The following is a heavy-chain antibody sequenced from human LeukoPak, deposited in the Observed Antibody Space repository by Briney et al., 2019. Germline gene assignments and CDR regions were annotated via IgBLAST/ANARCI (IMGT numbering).Heavy chain of an antibody. Sequence: PGGSLRLSCAASGFTFSSYAMSWVRQAPGKGLEWVSAISGSGGSTYYADSVKGRFTISRDNSKNTLYLQMNSLRAEDTAVYYCAKDGIRYFDWLSVYFDYWGQGTLVTVSS. J-gene: IGHJ4*02. CDR1: GFTFSSYA. CDR2: ISGSGGST. V-gene: IGHV3-23*01. D-gene: IGHD3-9*01. CDR3: AKDGIRYFDWLSVYFDY.